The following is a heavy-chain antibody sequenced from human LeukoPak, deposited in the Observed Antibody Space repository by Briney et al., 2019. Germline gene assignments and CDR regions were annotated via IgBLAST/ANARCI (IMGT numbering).Heavy chain of an antibody. Sequence: SETLSLTCTVSGGSISSYYWSWIRQPPGKGLEWIGYIYYSGSTNYNPSLKSRVTISVDTSKNQFSLKLSSVTAADTAVYYCARQRGSQGTTDYWRQGTLVTVSS. CDR1: GGSISSYY. J-gene: IGHJ4*02. D-gene: IGHD1-1*01. CDR2: IYYSGST. V-gene: IGHV4-59*08. CDR3: ARQRGSQGTTDY.